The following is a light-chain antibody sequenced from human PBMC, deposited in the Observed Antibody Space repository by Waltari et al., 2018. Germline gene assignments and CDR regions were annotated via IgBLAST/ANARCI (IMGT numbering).Light chain of an antibody. Sequence: QSALTQPVSVSGSPGQSITISCTGTSSDVGGYNYVAWYQQYPNKAPKVIIYDVANRPFGVSNRFSGSKSGSTASLTISGLQTEDEAYYYCSSYTTRSILLFGGGTKVTVL. J-gene: IGLJ2*01. CDR3: SSYTTRSILL. CDR2: DVA. V-gene: IGLV2-14*03. CDR1: SSDVGGYNY.